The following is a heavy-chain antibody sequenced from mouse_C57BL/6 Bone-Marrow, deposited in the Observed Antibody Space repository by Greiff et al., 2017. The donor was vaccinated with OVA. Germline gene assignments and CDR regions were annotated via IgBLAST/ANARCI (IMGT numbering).Heavy chain of an antibody. CDR2: IDPSDSYT. CDR1: GYTFTSYW. CDR3: ARWENY. Sequence: QVHVKQPGAELVKPGASVKLSCKASGYTFTSYWMQWVKQRPGQGLEWIGEIDPSDSYTNYNQKFKGKATLTVDTSSSTAYMQLSSLTSEDSAVYYCARWENYWGQGTTLTVSS. V-gene: IGHV1-50*01. J-gene: IGHJ2*01. D-gene: IGHD4-1*01.